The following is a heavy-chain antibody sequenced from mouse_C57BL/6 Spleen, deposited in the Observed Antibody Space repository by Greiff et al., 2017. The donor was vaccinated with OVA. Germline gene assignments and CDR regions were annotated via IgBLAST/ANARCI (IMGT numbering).Heavy chain of an antibody. CDR2: IYPGDGDT. J-gene: IGHJ4*01. CDR1: GYAFSSSW. D-gene: IGHD1-1*02. V-gene: IGHV1-82*01. Sequence: VQLQQSGPELVKPGASVKISCKASGYAFSSSWMNWVKQRPGKGLEWIGRIYPGDGDTNYNGKFKGKATLTADKSSSTAYMQLSSLTSEDSAVYVCARAAYGNYAMDYWGQGTSVTVSS. CDR3: ARAAYGNYAMDY.